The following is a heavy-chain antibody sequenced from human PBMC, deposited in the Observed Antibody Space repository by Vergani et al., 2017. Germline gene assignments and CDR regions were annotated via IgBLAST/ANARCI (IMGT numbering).Heavy chain of an antibody. CDR1: GYTFTSYA. Sequence: QVQLVQSGSELKKPGASVKVSCKASGYTFTSYAMNWVRQAPGQGLDWMGWINTNTGNPTYAQGFTGRFVFYLDTSVSTAYLQISSLKAEDTAVYYCARDNDASRAAADYYYYGMDVWGQGTTVTVSS. J-gene: IGHJ6*02. CDR3: ARDNDASRAAADYYYYGMDV. V-gene: IGHV7-4-1*02. CDR2: INTNTGNP. D-gene: IGHD6-13*01.